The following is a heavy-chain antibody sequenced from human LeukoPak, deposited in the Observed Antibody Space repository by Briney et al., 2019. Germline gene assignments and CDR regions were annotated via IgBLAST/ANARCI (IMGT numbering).Heavy chain of an antibody. Sequence: SETLSLTCTVSGVSISSSNSYWGWIRQPPGKGLEWIGSIYYTGNTYYNASLKSRVTISIDTSKNQFSLKLSSVTAADTAVYYCARHVGLTYYYGSGSYFFDYWGQGTPVTVSS. D-gene: IGHD3-10*01. CDR2: IYYTGNT. CDR3: ARHVGLTYYYGSGSYFFDY. J-gene: IGHJ4*02. CDR1: GVSISSSNSY. V-gene: IGHV4-39*01.